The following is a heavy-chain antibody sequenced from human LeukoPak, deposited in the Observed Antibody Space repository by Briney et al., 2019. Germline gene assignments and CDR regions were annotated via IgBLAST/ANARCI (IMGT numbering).Heavy chain of an antibody. CDR3: ARHGFGGSAY. J-gene: IGHJ4*02. CDR2: IYYSGST. Sequence: SETLSLTCTVSGGSISSYYWSWIRQPPGKGLEWIGYIYYSGSTNYNPSLKSRVTISVDTSKNQFSLKLSSVTAADTAVYYCARHGFGGSAYWGQGTLVTVSS. D-gene: IGHD3-10*01. V-gene: IGHV4-59*08. CDR1: GGSISSYY.